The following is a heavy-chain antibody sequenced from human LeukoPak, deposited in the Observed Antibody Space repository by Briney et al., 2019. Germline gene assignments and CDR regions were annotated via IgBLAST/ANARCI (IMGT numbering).Heavy chain of an antibody. CDR1: GFIVSESY. Sequence: PGGSLRLSCAASGFIVSESYMGWVRQAPEKGLEWVSVIYKDGSPHYAGSAKGRFTISRDSSKNALYLQMNSLRAEDTAVYYCATRYFYIGSRYYYGYFFDYWGQGTLVTVSS. J-gene: IGHJ4*02. CDR2: IYKDGSP. V-gene: IGHV3-53*01. CDR3: ATRYFYIGSRYYYGYFFDY. D-gene: IGHD3-22*01.